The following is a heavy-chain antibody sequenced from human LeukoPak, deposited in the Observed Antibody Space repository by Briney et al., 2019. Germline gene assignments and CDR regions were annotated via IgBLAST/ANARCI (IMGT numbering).Heavy chain of an antibody. J-gene: IGHJ5*02. Sequence: GESLQISCKGSGCSFTSYWIGWVRQMPGKGLDWMGIIYPGNSDTRYSPSFQDQVTISADKSISTAYLQWSSLKASDTAMYYCARGTYYDFWSGYLWSWFDHWGQGTLVTVSS. CDR2: IYPGNSDT. V-gene: IGHV5-51*01. CDR3: ARGTYYDFWSGYLWSWFDH. D-gene: IGHD3-3*01. CDR1: GCSFTSYW.